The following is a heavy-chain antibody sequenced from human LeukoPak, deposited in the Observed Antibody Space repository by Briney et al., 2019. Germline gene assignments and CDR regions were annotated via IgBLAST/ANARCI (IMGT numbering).Heavy chain of an antibody. Sequence: PSETLSLTCTVSGGSISSYYWSWIRQPPGKGLEWIGYIYYSGSTNYNPSLKSRVTISVDTSKNQFSLKLSSVTAADTAVYYCARGRSFGVVIISDDAFDIWGQGTMVTVSS. J-gene: IGHJ3*02. CDR1: GGSISSYY. CDR2: IYYSGST. V-gene: IGHV4-59*01. D-gene: IGHD3-3*01. CDR3: ARGRSFGVVIISDDAFDI.